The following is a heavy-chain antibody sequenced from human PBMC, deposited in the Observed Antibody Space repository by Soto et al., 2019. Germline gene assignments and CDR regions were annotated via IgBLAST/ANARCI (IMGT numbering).Heavy chain of an antibody. CDR2: IYSAGNT. J-gene: IGHJ6*02. Sequence: EVQLVESGGDLVQPGGSLRLSCAASGFTVSSNYMSWVRQAPGKGLEWISIIYSAGNTYYADSVKGRFTISRDNSKNPLYLQMNSLGAEDTAVYYCARDFVVGGPTINYYYGMDVWCQGSTVTVSS. CDR1: GFTVSSNY. D-gene: IGHD1-26*01. V-gene: IGHV3-66*01. CDR3: ARDFVVGGPTINYYYGMDV.